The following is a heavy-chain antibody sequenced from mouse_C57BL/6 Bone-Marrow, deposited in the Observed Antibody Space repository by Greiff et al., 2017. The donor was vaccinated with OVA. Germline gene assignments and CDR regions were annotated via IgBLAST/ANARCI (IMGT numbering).Heavy chain of an antibody. CDR2: IRSKSNNYAT. CDR1: GFSFNTYA. Sequence: DVKLVESGGGLVQPKGSLKLSCAASGFSFNTYAMNWVRQAPGKGLEWVARIRSKSNNYATYYADSVKDRFTISRDDSESMLYLQMNNLKTEDTAMYYCVRSTMVTPFAYWGQGTLVTVSA. CDR3: VRSTMVTPFAY. V-gene: IGHV10-1*01. D-gene: IGHD2-2*01. J-gene: IGHJ3*01.